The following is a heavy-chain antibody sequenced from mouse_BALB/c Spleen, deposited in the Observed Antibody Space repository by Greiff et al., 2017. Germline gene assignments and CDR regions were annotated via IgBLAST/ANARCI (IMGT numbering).Heavy chain of an antibody. Sequence: QVHVKQSGPDLVAPSQSLSITCTVSGFSLTSYGVHWVRQPPGKGLEWLVVIWSDGSTTYNSALKSRLSISKDNSNGQVFLKMNSLQTDDTAMYYCARHGDYKGSMAYAMDYWGQGTSVTVSS. D-gene: IGHD2-13*01. V-gene: IGHV2-6-2*01. CDR3: ARHGDYKGSMAYAMDY. J-gene: IGHJ4*01. CDR2: IWSDGST. CDR1: GFSLTSYG.